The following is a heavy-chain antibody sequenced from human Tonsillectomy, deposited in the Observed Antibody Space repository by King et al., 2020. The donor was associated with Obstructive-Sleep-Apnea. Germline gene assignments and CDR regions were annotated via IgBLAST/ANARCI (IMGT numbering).Heavy chain of an antibody. D-gene: IGHD2-15*01. V-gene: IGHV3-15*01. Sequence: DVQLVESGGGLVKPGGSLRLSCAASGFTFSNAWMSWVRQAPGKGLEWVGRIKSKTDGGTTDYAAPVKGRFTISRDDSKNTLYLQMNSLKTEDTAVYYCTTDEYCSGGSCSPPFDYWGQGTLVTVSS. J-gene: IGHJ4*02. CDR3: TTDEYCSGGSCSPPFDY. CDR1: GFTFSNAW. CDR2: IKSKTDGGTT.